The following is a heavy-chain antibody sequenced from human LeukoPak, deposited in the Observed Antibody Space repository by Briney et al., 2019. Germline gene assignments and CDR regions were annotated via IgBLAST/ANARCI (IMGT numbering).Heavy chain of an antibody. CDR1: GFTFSGYA. D-gene: IGHD3-22*01. Sequence: GGSLRLSCAASGFTFSGYALHWVRQAPGKGLEWLAVISYDGSNKYYADSAKGRFTISRDKSKNTLYLQMNSLRAEDTAIYYCARGWYDSSGYYHFDHWGQGTLVTVSS. J-gene: IGHJ4*02. V-gene: IGHV3-30-3*01. CDR3: ARGWYDSSGYYHFDH. CDR2: ISYDGSNK.